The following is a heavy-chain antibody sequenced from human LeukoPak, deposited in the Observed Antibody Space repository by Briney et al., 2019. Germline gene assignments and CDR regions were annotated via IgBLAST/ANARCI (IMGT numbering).Heavy chain of an antibody. V-gene: IGHV4-59*01. Sequence: SETLSLTCTISGDSTNTYFWSWIRQPPGKGLEWIGYIYYTGTTNYNPSLKSRVTISVDTSKNQFSLRVSSVTAADTGVYYCASKSTDHGELRFDYWGQGTLVTVSS. D-gene: IGHD4-17*01. CDR3: ASKSTDHGELRFDY. CDR2: IYYTGTT. CDR1: GDSTNTYF. J-gene: IGHJ4*02.